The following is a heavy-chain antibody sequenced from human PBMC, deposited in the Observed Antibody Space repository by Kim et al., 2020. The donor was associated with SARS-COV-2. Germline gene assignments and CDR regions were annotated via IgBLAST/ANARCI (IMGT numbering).Heavy chain of an antibody. V-gene: IGHV3-30*02. J-gene: IGHJ4*02. Sequence: SVKGRITISRDKSKNTLYLQMNSLRAEDTAVYCCVKPYGSGSYFWGRFDYWGQGTLVTVSS. D-gene: IGHD3-10*01. CDR3: VKPYGSGSYFWGRFDY.